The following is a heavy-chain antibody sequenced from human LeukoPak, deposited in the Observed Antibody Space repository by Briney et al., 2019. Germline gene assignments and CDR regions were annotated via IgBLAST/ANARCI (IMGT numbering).Heavy chain of an antibody. D-gene: IGHD3-22*01. J-gene: IGHJ4*02. CDR1: GGSISSYY. CDR2: IYYSGST. Sequence: SETLSLTCTVSGGSISSYYWTWIRQPPGKGLEWIGYIYYSGSTNYNPSLKSRVTISVDTSKNQFSLKLSSVTAADTAVYYCARWDSSGYYSYFDYWGQGTLVTVSS. CDR3: ARWDSSGYYSYFDY. V-gene: IGHV4-59*08.